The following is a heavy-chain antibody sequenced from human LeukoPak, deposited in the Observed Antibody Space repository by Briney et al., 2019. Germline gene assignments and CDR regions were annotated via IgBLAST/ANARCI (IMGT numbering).Heavy chain of an antibody. D-gene: IGHD6-6*01. Sequence: ASVKVSCKASGYTFTWYYMHWVRQAPGQGLEWMGWINPSSGDTNYAQKFQGRVTMTRDTSISTAYMELSSLRSDDTAVYYCARRSTSSWSWFDPWGQGTLVTVSS. CDR2: INPSSGDT. V-gene: IGHV1-2*02. J-gene: IGHJ5*02. CDR3: ARRSTSSWSWFDP. CDR1: GYTFTWYY.